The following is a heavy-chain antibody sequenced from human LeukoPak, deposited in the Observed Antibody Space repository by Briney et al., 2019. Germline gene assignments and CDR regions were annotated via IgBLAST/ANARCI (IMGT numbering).Heavy chain of an antibody. V-gene: IGHV4-4*07. CDR3: ARVAVLMVYARGAFDI. J-gene: IGHJ3*02. Sequence: PSETLSLTCTVSGGSISSYYWSWIRQPAGKGLEWIGRIYTSGSTNYNPSLKSRVTMSVDTSKNQFSLKLSSVTAADTAVYYCARVAVLMVYARGAFDIWGQGTMVTVSS. CDR2: IYTSGST. CDR1: GGSISSYY. D-gene: IGHD2-8*01.